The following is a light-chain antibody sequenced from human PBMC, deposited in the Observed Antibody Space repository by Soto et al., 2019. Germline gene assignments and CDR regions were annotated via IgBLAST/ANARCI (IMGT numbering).Light chain of an antibody. Sequence: DIQLTQSPSFLSASLGDRFTITCRASQGIGSYLAWYQQKPGKAPRLLIYAASTLQSGVPSRFSGSGSDTEFTLSISSLQPEDFATYYCQQLNNYPLTFGGGTKVEIK. V-gene: IGKV1-9*01. CDR1: QGIGSY. CDR2: AAS. J-gene: IGKJ4*01. CDR3: QQLNNYPLT.